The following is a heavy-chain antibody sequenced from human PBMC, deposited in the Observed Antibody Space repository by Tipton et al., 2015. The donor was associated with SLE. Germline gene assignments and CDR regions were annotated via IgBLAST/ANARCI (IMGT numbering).Heavy chain of an antibody. CDR1: GGSISGSY. CDR3: AREIREGYFYYYMDV. Sequence: TLSLTCTVSGGSISGSYWSWVRQSPGKGLEWIGNMFYSGSTSYSPSLKSRVTISVDTSKNQFSLKLSSVTAADTAIYYCAREIREGYFYYYMDVWGKGTTVTVSS. V-gene: IGHV4-59*06. CDR2: MFYSGST. D-gene: IGHD5-24*01. J-gene: IGHJ6*03.